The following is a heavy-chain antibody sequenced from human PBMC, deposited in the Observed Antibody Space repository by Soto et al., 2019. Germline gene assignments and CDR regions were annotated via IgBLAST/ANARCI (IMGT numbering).Heavy chain of an antibody. J-gene: IGHJ4*02. CDR1: GGSFSTYY. CDR2: KPYTGSP. Sequence: SETLSLTCVVSGGSFSTYYYNWIRQPPGKGLEWIGFKPYTGSPDYNPSLKSRVVISIDRSKNQFSLKLSSVTAADTAVYFCARVGWGGDSWGQGTLVTVSS. D-gene: IGHD6-19*01. CDR3: ARVGWGGDS. V-gene: IGHV4-59*12.